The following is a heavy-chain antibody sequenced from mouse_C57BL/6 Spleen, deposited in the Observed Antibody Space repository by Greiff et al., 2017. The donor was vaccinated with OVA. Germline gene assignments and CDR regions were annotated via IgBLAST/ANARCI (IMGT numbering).Heavy chain of an antibody. D-gene: IGHD2-3*01. V-gene: IGHV5-16*01. CDR1: GFTFSDYY. Sequence: EVKVVESEGGLVQPGSSMKLSCTASGFTFSDYYMAWVRQVPEKGLEWVANINYDGSSTYYLDSLKSRFIISRDNAKNILYLQMSSLKSEDTATYYCARDRQIYDGYYEYFDVWGTGTTVTVSS. J-gene: IGHJ1*03. CDR2: INYDGSST. CDR3: ARDRQIYDGYYEYFDV.